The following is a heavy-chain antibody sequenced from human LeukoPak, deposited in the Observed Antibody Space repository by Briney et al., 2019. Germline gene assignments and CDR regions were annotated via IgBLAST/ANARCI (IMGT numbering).Heavy chain of an antibody. CDR2: IGGRGTNI. CDR1: GFSFSDYG. D-gene: IGHD3-22*01. Sequence: GGSLRLSCVASGFSFSDYGMSWVRQAPGKGLEWVSAIGGRGTNIHYADSVKGQFTISRDNAKNSLYLQMNSLRAEDTAVYYCTTDHNPYYYDPSGNYVDYWGQGTLVTVSS. CDR3: TTDHNPYYYDPSGNYVDY. J-gene: IGHJ4*02. V-gene: IGHV3-21*03.